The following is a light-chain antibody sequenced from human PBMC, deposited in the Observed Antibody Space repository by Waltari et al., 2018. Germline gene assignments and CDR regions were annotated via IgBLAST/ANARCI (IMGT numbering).Light chain of an antibody. CDR1: QRVGSSY. Sequence: EIVLTQSPGTLSLSPGERATLSCRASQRVGSSYLAWYQQKPGQAPRLLIYGASRRATGIPDRFSGSGSGTDFTLTISRLEPEDFAVYDCQQYGSSYAFGQGTKLEIK. CDR2: GAS. V-gene: IGKV3-20*01. J-gene: IGKJ2*01. CDR3: QQYGSSYA.